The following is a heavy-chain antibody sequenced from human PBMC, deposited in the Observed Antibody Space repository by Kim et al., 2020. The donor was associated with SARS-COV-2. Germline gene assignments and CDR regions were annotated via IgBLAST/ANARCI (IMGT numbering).Heavy chain of an antibody. CDR1: GDSVSSNSAA. V-gene: IGHV6-1*01. CDR3: ARDYYYGSGSYRIPFDP. D-gene: IGHD3-10*01. J-gene: IGHJ5*02. CDR2: TYYRSKWYN. Sequence: SQTLSLSCAISGDSVSSNSAAWNWIRQSPSRGLEWLGRTYYRSKWYNDYAVSVKSRITINPDTSKNQFSLQLNSVTPEDTAVYYCARDYYYGSGSYRIPFDPWGQGTLVTVSS.